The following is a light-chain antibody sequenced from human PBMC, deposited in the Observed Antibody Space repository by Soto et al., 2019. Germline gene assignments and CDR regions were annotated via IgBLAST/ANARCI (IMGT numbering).Light chain of an antibody. CDR2: TGS. J-gene: IGKJ4*01. Sequence: DIQMTQSPSSVSASVGDRVSITCRASQGISSCLAWYQKNPGRAPKLLIYTGSSLKSGVPSRFSGTGSGTDFTLTISSLQPEDVATYYCQQANSFPLTFGGGTKVEIK. CDR3: QQANSFPLT. V-gene: IGKV1-12*01. CDR1: QGISSC.